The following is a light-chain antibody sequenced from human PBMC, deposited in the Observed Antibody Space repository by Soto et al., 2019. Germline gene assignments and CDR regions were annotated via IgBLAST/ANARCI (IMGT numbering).Light chain of an antibody. CDR3: CSYAGSSYV. CDR1: SSDVGGYNY. V-gene: IGLV2-11*01. CDR2: DVS. J-gene: IGLJ1*01. Sequence: QSVLAQPRSVSRSPGQSVTISCTGTSSDVGGYNYVSWYQQHPGKAPKLMIYDVSKRPSGVPDRFSGSKSGNTASLSISGLQAEDEADYYCCSYAGSSYVFGTGTKDTVL.